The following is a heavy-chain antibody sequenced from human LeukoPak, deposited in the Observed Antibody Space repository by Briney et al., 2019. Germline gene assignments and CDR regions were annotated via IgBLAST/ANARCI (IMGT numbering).Heavy chain of an antibody. J-gene: IGHJ4*02. CDR3: AKVDIVATIDAGRLVDY. CDR2: ISNDGSNK. CDR1: GFTFSSYG. Sequence: PGRSLRLSCAASGFTFSSYGMQWFRQAPDKGLEWVAAISNDGSNKYYADSVKGRFTMSRDNSKNTLYLQMNSLRAEDTAVYYYAKVDIVATIDAGRLVDYWGQGTLVTVSS. D-gene: IGHD5-12*01. V-gene: IGHV3-30*18.